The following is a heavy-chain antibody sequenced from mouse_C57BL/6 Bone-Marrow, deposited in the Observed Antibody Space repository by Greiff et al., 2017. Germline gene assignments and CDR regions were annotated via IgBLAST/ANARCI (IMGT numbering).Heavy chain of an antibody. CDR2: IDPSDSYT. Sequence: QVQLQQPGAELVMPGASVKLSCKASGYTFTSYWMHWVKQRPGQGLEWIGEIDPSDSYTNYNQKVKGKSTLTVDKSSSTAYMQLSSLTSEDSAVYYCARSYYGSSLFAYWGQGTLVTVSA. V-gene: IGHV1-69*01. CDR3: ARSYYGSSLFAY. D-gene: IGHD1-1*01. CDR1: GYTFTSYW. J-gene: IGHJ3*01.